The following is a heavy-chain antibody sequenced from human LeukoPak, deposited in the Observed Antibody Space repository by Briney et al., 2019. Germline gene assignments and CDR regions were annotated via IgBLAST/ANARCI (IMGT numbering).Heavy chain of an antibody. D-gene: IGHD1-7*01. V-gene: IGHV3-20*04. J-gene: IGHJ3*02. Sequence: GGSLRLSCAASGFTFDNYGMSWVRLAPGKGLEWVSGINWNGGSIGYAHSVKGRFTISRDNAKNSLYLQMNSLRAEDTAVYYCARDRWNYVDAFDIWGQGTMVTVSS. CDR2: INWNGGSI. CDR3: ARDRWNYVDAFDI. CDR1: GFTFDNYG.